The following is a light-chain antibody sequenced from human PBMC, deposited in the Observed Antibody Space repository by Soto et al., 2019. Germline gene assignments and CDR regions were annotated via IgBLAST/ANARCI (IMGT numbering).Light chain of an antibody. CDR1: QSISSY. CDR2: AAS. J-gene: IGKJ4*01. Sequence: DIQMTQSPSSLSASVGDSVTITCRASQSISSYLNWYQQKPGKAPNLLIYAASSLQSGVPSRLSGSGSGTDFTLTISSLQHEDFATYYCQQSYSTPLTFGGGTKVDIK. CDR3: QQSYSTPLT. V-gene: IGKV1-39*01.